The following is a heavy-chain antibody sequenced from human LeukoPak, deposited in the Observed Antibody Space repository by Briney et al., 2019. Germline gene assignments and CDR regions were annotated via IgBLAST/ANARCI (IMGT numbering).Heavy chain of an antibody. J-gene: IGHJ3*02. CDR3: ASSYYYDSSGYSWHAFDI. D-gene: IGHD3-22*01. V-gene: IGHV3-21*01. CDR1: GFTFSSYS. CDR2: INGSSTYI. Sequence: GGSLRLSCAASGFTFSSYSMNWVRQAPGKGLEWVSSINGSSTYIYYADSVKGRFTISRDNAKNSLYLQMNSLRAEDTAVYYCASSYYYDSSGYSWHAFDIWGQGTMVTVSS.